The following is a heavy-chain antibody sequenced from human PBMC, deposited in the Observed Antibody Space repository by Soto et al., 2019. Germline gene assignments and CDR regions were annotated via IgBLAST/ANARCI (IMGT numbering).Heavy chain of an antibody. CDR1: GYFISSSHW. D-gene: IGHD3-22*01. V-gene: IGHV4-28*05. CDR2: INYSGSI. Sequence: TSETLSLTCRVSGYFISSSHWWGWIRQPPGKGLEWIGHINYSGSIYHDPSLKSRVTISVDTSKNQFSLKLSSVTAADTAVYYCARHNYDSSGYYHYYYGMDVWGQGTTVTVSS. J-gene: IGHJ6*02. CDR3: ARHNYDSSGYYHYYYGMDV.